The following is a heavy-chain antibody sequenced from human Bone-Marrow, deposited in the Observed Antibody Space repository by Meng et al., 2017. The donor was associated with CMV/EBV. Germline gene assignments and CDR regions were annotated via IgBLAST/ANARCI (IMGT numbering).Heavy chain of an antibody. CDR2: ISSSGSTI. Sequence: SGFTFNDYYMGWIRQAPGKGVEWVSYISSSGSTIYYADSVKGRFTISRDNAKNSLYLQMNSLRAEDTAVYYCARGTGIAARPRAFDYWGQGTLVTVSS. CDR1: GFTFNDYY. J-gene: IGHJ4*02. V-gene: IGHV3-11*04. CDR3: ARGTGIAARPRAFDY. D-gene: IGHD6-6*01.